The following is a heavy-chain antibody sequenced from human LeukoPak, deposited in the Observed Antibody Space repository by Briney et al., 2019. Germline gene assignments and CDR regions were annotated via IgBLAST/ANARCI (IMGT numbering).Heavy chain of an antibody. CDR3: ARGVNPDAFDI. CDR1: GGSISSYY. D-gene: IGHD1-14*01. J-gene: IGHJ3*02. Sequence: SETLSLTCAVSGGSISSYYWSWIRQPPGKGLEWIGYIYYSGSTNYNPSLKSRVTISVDTSKNQFSLKLSSVTAADTAVYYCARGVNPDAFDIWGQGTMVTVSS. CDR2: IYYSGST. V-gene: IGHV4-59*01.